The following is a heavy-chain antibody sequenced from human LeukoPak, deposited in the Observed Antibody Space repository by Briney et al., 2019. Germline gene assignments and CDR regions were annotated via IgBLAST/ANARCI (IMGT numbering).Heavy chain of an antibody. Sequence: PSETLSLTCTVSGGSISSYYWSWIRQPPGKGLEWIGYIYYSGSTNYNPSLKSRVTISVDTSKNQFSLKLSSVTAADTAVYYCARGSGGSSWYDAFDIWGQGTMVTVSS. CDR1: GGSISSYY. CDR3: ARGSGGSSWYDAFDI. J-gene: IGHJ3*02. V-gene: IGHV4-59*01. CDR2: IYYSGST. D-gene: IGHD6-13*01.